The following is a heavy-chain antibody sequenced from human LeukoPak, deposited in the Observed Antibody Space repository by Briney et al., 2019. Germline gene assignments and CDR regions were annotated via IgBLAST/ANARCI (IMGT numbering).Heavy chain of an antibody. CDR1: GYTFTSYY. CDR2: INPSGGST. V-gene: IGHV1-46*01. CDR3: ARGGYCSSTSCSHHYYYGMDV. D-gene: IGHD2-2*01. Sequence: ASVKVSCKASGYTFTSYYMHWVRQAPGQGLEWMGIINPSGGSTSYAQKFQGRVTMTRDTSTSTVYMGLSSLRSEDTAVYYCARGGYCSSTSCSHHYYYGMDVWGQGTTVTVSS. J-gene: IGHJ6*02.